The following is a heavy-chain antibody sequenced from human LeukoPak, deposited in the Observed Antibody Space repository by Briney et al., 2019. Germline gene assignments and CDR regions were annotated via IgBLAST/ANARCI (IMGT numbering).Heavy chain of an antibody. J-gene: IGHJ4*02. D-gene: IGHD3-16*01. CDR2: IKHDESEK. V-gene: IGHV3-7*01. Sequence: GGSLRLSCAASGFTFSSYAMSWVRQAPGKGLEWVANIKHDESEKNYLDSVKGRFTISRDNAQNSLYLQMNGLRVEDTAVYYCTRRLDDWGQRTLVTVSS. CDR1: GFTFSSYA. CDR3: TRRLDD.